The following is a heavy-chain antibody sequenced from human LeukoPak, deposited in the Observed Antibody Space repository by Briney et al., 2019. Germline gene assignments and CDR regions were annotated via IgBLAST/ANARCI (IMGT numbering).Heavy chain of an antibody. CDR3: AATPITMVRGARAYGMDV. CDR1: GFTFTSSA. J-gene: IGHJ6*02. V-gene: IGHV1-58*02. Sequence: GTSVKVSCKASGFTFTSSAMQWVRQARGQRLEWRGGIVVGSGNTNYAQKFQERVTITRDMSTSTAYMELSSLRSEDTAVYYCAATPITMVRGARAYGMDVWGQGTTVTVSS. D-gene: IGHD3-10*01. CDR2: IVVGSGNT.